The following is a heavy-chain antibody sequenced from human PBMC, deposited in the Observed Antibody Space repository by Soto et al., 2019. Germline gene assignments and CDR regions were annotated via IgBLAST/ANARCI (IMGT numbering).Heavy chain of an antibody. J-gene: IGHJ4*02. CDR1: GGTFSSYT. CDR2: IIPILGIA. V-gene: IGHV1-69*02. Sequence: QVQLVQSGAEVKKPGSSVKVSCKASGGTFSSYTISWVRQAPGQGLEWMGRIIPILGIANYAQKFQGRVMITADKSTSTAYMELSSLRSEDTAVYYCASSMVRGVITLWGQGTLVTVSS. D-gene: IGHD3-10*01. CDR3: ASSMVRGVITL.